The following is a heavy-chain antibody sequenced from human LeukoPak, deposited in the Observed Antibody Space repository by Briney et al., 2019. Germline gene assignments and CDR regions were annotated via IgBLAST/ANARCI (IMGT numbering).Heavy chain of an antibody. D-gene: IGHD3-22*01. CDR3: ARGRSSGLLDY. CDR2: ISGSGGST. V-gene: IGHV3-23*01. Sequence: GGSLRLSCAASGFTFSSYGMSWVRRAPGKGLEWVSAISGSGGSTYYADSVKGRFTISRDNSKNTLYLQMNSLRAEDTAVYYCARGRSSGLLDYWGQGTLVTVSS. J-gene: IGHJ4*02. CDR1: GFTFSSYG.